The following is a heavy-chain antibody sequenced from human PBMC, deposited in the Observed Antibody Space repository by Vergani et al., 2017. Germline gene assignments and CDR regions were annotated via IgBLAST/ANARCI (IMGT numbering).Heavy chain of an antibody. CDR3: VRGGLATIYNWFDP. CDR2: VKQDGSET. CDR1: GFTFSNYW. Sequence: VQLVESGGGVVQPGRSLRLSCVASGFTFSNYWMSWVRQSPGKGLEGVAYVKQDGSETYYVDSVKGRFTITRDNAKKFIYLQMNSLRADDTAVYYCVRGGLATIYNWFDPWGQGTRVTVSS. J-gene: IGHJ5*01. D-gene: IGHD5-24*01. V-gene: IGHV3-7*01.